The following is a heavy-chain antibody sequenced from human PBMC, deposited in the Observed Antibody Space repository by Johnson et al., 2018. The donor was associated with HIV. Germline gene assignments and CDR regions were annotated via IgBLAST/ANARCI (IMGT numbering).Heavy chain of an antibody. V-gene: IGHV3-30*04. CDR2: ISFDGSNK. Sequence: QVQLVESGGDVVQPGRSLRLSCAASGFTFSTYTMHLVRQAPGKGLEWVAVISFDGSNKYYADSVKGRFTISRDNSKNTLYLQMNSLRAEDTAVYYCARARGWEYAFDLWGQGTMVTVSS. J-gene: IGHJ3*01. CDR3: ARARGWEYAFDL. D-gene: IGHD1-26*01. CDR1: GFTFSTYT.